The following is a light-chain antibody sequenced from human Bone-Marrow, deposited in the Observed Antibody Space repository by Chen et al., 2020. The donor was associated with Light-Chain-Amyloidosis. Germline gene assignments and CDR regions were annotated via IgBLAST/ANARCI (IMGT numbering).Light chain of an antibody. J-gene: IGKJ1*01. Sequence: DIVMTQSPDSLAVSLGGRATINCKSSQSILFSSNSENYFAWYQKKPGQPPKLLIYWASTRESGVPDRFSGSGSGTDFTLTISSLQAEDVAVYYCQQYYSAPWTFGQGTKVDVK. V-gene: IGKV4-1*01. CDR3: QQYYSAPWT. CDR1: QSILFSSNSENY. CDR2: WAS.